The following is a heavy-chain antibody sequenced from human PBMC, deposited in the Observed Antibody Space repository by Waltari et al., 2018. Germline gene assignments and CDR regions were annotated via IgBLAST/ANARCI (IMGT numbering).Heavy chain of an antibody. CDR3: ARDFVVVTASDYYGMDV. V-gene: IGHV1-69*01. J-gene: IGHJ6*02. CDR1: GGTFSSYA. D-gene: IGHD2-21*02. Sequence: QVQLVQSGAEVKKPGSSVKVSCKASGGTFSSYAISWVRQAPGQGLEWMGGVIPIFVTANYAQKFQGRVTITADEATGTAYMELSSLRSEDTAVYYCARDFVVVTASDYYGMDVWGQGTTVTVSS. CDR2: VIPIFVTA.